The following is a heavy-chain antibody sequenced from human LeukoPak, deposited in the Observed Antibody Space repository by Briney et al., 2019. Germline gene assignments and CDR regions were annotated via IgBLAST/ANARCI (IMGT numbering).Heavy chain of an antibody. CDR3: ARESDLGYCSGTSCPEGRGYYYYGMDV. Sequence: ASVKVSCKASGGTFSSYAISWVRQAPGQGLEWMGGIIPIFGTANYAQKFQGRVTITADESTSTAYMELSSLRSEDTAVYYCARESDLGYCSGTSCPEGRGYYYYGMDVWGQGTTVTVSS. CDR1: GGTFSSYA. V-gene: IGHV1-69*13. D-gene: IGHD2-2*01. CDR2: IIPIFGTA. J-gene: IGHJ6*02.